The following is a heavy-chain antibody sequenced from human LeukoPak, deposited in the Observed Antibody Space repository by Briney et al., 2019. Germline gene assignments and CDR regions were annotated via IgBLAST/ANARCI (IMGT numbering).Heavy chain of an antibody. CDR2: ISSSSSYT. V-gene: IGHV3-11*06. J-gene: IGHJ4*02. CDR3: ARATAYSSSWYNY. Sequence: GGSLRLSCAASGFTFSDYYMSWIRRAPGKGLEWVSYISSSSSYTNYADSVKGRFTISRDNAKNSLYLQMNSLRAEDTAVYYCARATAYSSSWYNYWGQGTLVTVSS. CDR1: GFTFSDYY. D-gene: IGHD6-13*01.